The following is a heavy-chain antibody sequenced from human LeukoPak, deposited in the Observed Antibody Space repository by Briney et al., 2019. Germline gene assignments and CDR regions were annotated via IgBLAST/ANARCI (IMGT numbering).Heavy chain of an antibody. V-gene: IGHV4-39*07. CDR2: MYYSGST. J-gene: IGHJ4*02. CDR1: GGSISSYY. Sequence: PSETLSLTCTVSGGSISSYYWGWIRQPPGKGLEWIGSMYYSGSTYYNPSLKSRVTISINTSKNQFSLKLTSVTAADTAVYYCASGGGSGLIDYWGQGTLVTVSS. CDR3: ASGGGSGLIDY. D-gene: IGHD6-19*01.